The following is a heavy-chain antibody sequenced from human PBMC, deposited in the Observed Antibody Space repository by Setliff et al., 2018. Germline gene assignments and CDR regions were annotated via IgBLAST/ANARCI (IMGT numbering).Heavy chain of an antibody. V-gene: IGHV1-8*01. Sequence: ASVKVSCKASGYTFTSYDINWVRQATGQGLEWMGWMNPNSGNTGYAQKFHGRVTMTRNTSVSTAYMELNSLRSEDTAVYFCARAPAYVGNLMVVVTTEGYYFDSWGQGTLVTVSS. CDR1: GYTFTSYD. D-gene: IGHD3-22*01. J-gene: IGHJ4*02. CDR2: MNPNSGNT. CDR3: ARAPAYVGNLMVVVTTEGYYFDS.